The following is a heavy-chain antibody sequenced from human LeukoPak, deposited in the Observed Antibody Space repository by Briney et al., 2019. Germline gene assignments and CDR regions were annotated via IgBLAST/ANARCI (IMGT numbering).Heavy chain of an antibody. CDR3: ARYCSGGSCSRAFDI. V-gene: IGHV3-66*01. J-gene: IGHJ3*02. CDR2: IYSGGST. CDR1: GFTVSSNY. Sequence: GGSLRLSCAASGFTVSSNYMSWVRQAPGKGLEWVSVIYSGGSTYYADSVKGRFTISRDNSKNSLYLQMNSLRAEDTAVYYCARYCSGGSCSRAFDIWGQGTMVTVSS. D-gene: IGHD2-15*01.